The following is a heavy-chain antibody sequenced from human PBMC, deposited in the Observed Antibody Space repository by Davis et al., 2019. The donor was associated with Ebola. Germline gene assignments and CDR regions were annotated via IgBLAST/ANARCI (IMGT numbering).Heavy chain of an antibody. CDR1: GGSISNYY. CDR2: MNRRGRA. J-gene: IGHJ4*02. CDR3: ASPHQIRGRDYFDC. V-gene: IGHV4-34*01. Sequence: PSETLSLTCTVSGGSISNYYWGWIRQPPGKGLEWIGEMNRRGRAYYNPSLKSRVTISVDTSKNQFSLKLSSVTAADTAIYYCASPHQIRGRDYFDCWGQGTLVTVSS.